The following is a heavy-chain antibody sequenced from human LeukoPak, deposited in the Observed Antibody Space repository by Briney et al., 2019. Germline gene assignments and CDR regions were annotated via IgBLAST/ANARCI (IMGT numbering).Heavy chain of an antibody. CDR3: ARLDSYGPNGDRY. CDR1: GYIFTSYW. J-gene: IGHJ4*02. D-gene: IGHD5-18*01. V-gene: IGHV5-10-1*01. Sequence: GESPQISCKGSGYIFTSYWISWVRRMAGKGGEWMGRIDTSDSYNNYSASFQGHFTISADNSISTSYLQCSSLKASDTAMYYCARLDSYGPNGDRYWGQGTLVTVSS. CDR2: IDTSDSYN.